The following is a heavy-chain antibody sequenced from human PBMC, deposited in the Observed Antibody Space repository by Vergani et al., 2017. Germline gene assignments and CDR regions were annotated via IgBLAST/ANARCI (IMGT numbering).Heavy chain of an antibody. D-gene: IGHD6-13*01. CDR3: AKDGIATGVSY. V-gene: IGHV3-23*01. CDR1: GGSISSYY. J-gene: IGHJ4*02. CDR2: ISGSGGST. Sequence: VQLQESGPGLVKPSETLSLTCTVSGGSISSYYWGWVRQAPGKGLEWVSAISGSGGSTYYADSVKGRFTISRDNSKNTLYLQMNSLRAEDTAVYYCAKDGIATGVSYWGQGTLVTVSS.